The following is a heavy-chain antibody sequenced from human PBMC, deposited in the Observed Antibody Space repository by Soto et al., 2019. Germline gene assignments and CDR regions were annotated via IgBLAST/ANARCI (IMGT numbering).Heavy chain of an antibody. D-gene: IGHD2-15*01. V-gene: IGHV1-18*01. CDR3: ASFRYCSGGSCYSFDY. J-gene: IGHJ4*02. CDR1: GYTFTSYG. CDR2: ISAYNGNT. Sequence: ASVKVSCKASGYTFTSYGISWVRQAPGQGLEWMGWISAYNGNTNYAQKLQGRVTMTTDTSTGTAYMELRSLRSDDTAVYYCASFRYCSGGSCYSFDYWGQGTLVTVSS.